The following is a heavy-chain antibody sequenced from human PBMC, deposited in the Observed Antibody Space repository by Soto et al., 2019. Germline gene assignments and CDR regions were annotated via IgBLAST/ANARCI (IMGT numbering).Heavy chain of an antibody. V-gene: IGHV2-5*02. D-gene: IGHD3-3*01. Sequence: SGPTLVNPTQTLTLTCTFSGFSLSTSGVGVGWIRQPPGKALEWLALIYWDDDKRYSPSLKSRLTITKDTSKNQVVLTMTNMDPVDTATYYCAQTRSGYYTFGWFDPWGQGTLVTVSS. J-gene: IGHJ5*02. CDR3: AQTRSGYYTFGWFDP. CDR1: GFSLSTSGVG. CDR2: IYWDDDK.